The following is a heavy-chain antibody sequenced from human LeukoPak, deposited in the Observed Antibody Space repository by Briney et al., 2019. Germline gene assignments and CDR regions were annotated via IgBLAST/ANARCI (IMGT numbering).Heavy chain of an antibody. Sequence: ASVKVSCKASGYTFTSYAMHWVRQAPGQRLEWMGWINAGNGNTKYSQKFQGRVTITRDTSARTAYMEQSSQRSEDTAVYCCARGDSGWGYYYGIDVWGKGTTVTVP. CDR2: INAGNGNT. D-gene: IGHD6-19*01. J-gene: IGHJ6*04. V-gene: IGHV1-3*01. CDR3: ARGDSGWGYYYGIDV. CDR1: GYTFTSYA.